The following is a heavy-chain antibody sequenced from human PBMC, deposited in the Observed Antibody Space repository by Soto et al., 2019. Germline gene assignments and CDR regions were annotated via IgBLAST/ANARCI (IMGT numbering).Heavy chain of an antibody. V-gene: IGHV3-48*02. CDR1: GFTFTRDS. CDR3: VRGGPSGSDGAY. J-gene: IGHJ4*02. CDR2: ISSSSTTI. Sequence: EVQLVESGGGLVQPGGSLRLSCAASGFTFTRDSMNWVRHAPGEGLEWVSYISSSSTTIYYADSVKGRFTISRDNAKNSLYLQINSLREEDTAVYYCVRGGPSGSDGAYWGQGTLVTVSS. D-gene: IGHD5-12*01.